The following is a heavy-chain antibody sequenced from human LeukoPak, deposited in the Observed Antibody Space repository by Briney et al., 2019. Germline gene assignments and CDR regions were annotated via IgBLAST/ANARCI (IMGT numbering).Heavy chain of an antibody. CDR2: ISAYNGNT. Sequence: ASVKVSCKASGYTFTSFGISWVRHAPGQGLEWMGWISAYNGNTNYAQKLQGRVTMTTDTSTSTAYMELRSLRSDDTAVYYCAIAPLRYYGDYWGQGTLVTVSS. J-gene: IGHJ4*02. CDR1: GYTFTSFG. V-gene: IGHV1-18*01. CDR3: AIAPLRYYGDY. D-gene: IGHD2/OR15-2a*01.